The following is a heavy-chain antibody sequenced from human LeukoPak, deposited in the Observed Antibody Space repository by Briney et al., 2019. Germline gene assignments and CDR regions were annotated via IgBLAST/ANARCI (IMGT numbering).Heavy chain of an antibody. V-gene: IGHV1-18*01. CDR2: ITTYNDST. Sequence: ASVTVSCKAFGYTFTSYGISWVRQAPGQGLEWMGGITTYNDSTNYAQKFQGRVTLTTDTSTRTAYMELRGLRSDDTAVYYCAREYSSNWLYYFDFWGQGTLVTVSS. D-gene: IGHD6-13*01. CDR1: GYTFTSYG. J-gene: IGHJ4*02. CDR3: AREYSSNWLYYFDF.